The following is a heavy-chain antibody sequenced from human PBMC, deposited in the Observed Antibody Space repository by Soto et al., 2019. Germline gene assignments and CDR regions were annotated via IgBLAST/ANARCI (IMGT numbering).Heavy chain of an antibody. Sequence: SETLSLTCTVSGDSISSSTYYWGWIRQPPGKGLEWIGSIYYSGSTYYNPSLKSRVTISVDTSKNQFSLKLSSVTAADTAVYYCARTSEDFPYYWGQGTLVTVSS. D-gene: IGHD2-2*01. CDR1: GDSISSSTYY. CDR2: IYYSGST. V-gene: IGHV4-39*01. J-gene: IGHJ4*02. CDR3: ARTSEDFPYY.